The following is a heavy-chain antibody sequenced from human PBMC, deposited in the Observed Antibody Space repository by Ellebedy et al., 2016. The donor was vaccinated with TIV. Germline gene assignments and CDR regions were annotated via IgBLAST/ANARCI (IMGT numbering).Heavy chain of an antibody. CDR2: IKQDGSEK. V-gene: IGHV3-7*03. D-gene: IGHD3-10*01. CDR1: GFSLRTNW. CDR3: ARGRSFN. J-gene: IGHJ4*02. Sequence: GESLKISCAASGFSLRTNWMSWVRQTPGKGLEWVAYIKQDGSEKYYVDSVKGRFTISRDNVKNSLYLQMNSLRAEDTAVYYCARGRSFNWGQGTLVTVSS.